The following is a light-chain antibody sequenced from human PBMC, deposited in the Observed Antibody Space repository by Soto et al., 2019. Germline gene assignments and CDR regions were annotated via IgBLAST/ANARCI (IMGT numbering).Light chain of an antibody. CDR2: DVN. CDR1: SNDIGGYNY. J-gene: IGLJ1*01. V-gene: IGLV2-11*01. Sequence: QYALAQPRSVSGSPGQSVAISCTGTSNDIGGYNYVSWYQQHPGKAPKVMIYDVNKRPSGVPDRFSGSKSGNTASLTISDLQAEDEADYYCCSNAGRPDVFGTGTKVTVL. CDR3: CSNAGRPDV.